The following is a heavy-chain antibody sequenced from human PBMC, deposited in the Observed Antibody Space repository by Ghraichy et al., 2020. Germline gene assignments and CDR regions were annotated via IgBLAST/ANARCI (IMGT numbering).Heavy chain of an antibody. CDR2: IWYDGNNK. D-gene: IGHD6-19*01. Sequence: GGSLRLSCAASGFTFSSYGMHWVRQAPGKGLEWVAVIWYDGNNKYYADSVKGRFTISRDNSKNTLYLQMNSLRAEDTAVYYCARDDSSGWYLASVGMDVWGQGTTVTVSS. CDR1: GFTFSSYG. V-gene: IGHV3-33*01. J-gene: IGHJ6*02. CDR3: ARDDSSGWYLASVGMDV.